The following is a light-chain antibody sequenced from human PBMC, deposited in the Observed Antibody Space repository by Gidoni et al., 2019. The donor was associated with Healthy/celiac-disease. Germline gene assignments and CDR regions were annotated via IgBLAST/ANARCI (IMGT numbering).Light chain of an antibody. CDR2: CNS. Sequence: QSVLTQPPSLSGAPGQRVTITSTGSSPNIGSGYYVHWYQPLQGTAPKLLIYCNSNRPSGVPDRFSGAKSGTSASLAITGLQAEDEADYYCQSYDSSLSGSGVFGGGTKLTVL. CDR1: SPNIGSGYY. CDR3: QSYDSSLSGSGV. J-gene: IGLJ2*01. V-gene: IGLV1-40*01.